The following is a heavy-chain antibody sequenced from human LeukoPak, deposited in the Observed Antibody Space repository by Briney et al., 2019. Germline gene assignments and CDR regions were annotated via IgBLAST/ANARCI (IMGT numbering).Heavy chain of an antibody. CDR1: GFTLSEYG. J-gene: IGHJ5*02. CDR3: ARDRINMMVLVHDSGLDL. CDR2: LSYDGSDR. Sequence: GGSLRLSCAASGFTLSEYGIHWVRQAPGKGPEWVAVLSYDGSDRYYADSVNGRFTISRDISSDTVSLQMNSLRVEDTALYFCARDRINMMVLVHDSGLDLWGQGTLVTVSS. D-gene: IGHD3-22*01. V-gene: IGHV3-30*01.